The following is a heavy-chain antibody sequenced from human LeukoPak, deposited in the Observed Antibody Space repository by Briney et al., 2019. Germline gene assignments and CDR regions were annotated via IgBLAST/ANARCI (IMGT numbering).Heavy chain of an antibody. CDR1: GFTFSTYG. CDR2: ISFDGSIT. V-gene: IGHV3-30*03. Sequence: GGSLRLSCAASGFTFSTYGMHWVRQAPGKGLEWVAVISFDGSITYYADSVKGRFTISRDNSKNTLFLQMNSLRPGDTAIYYCARAYTSGRDGYYFDYWGQGALVTVSS. D-gene: IGHD6-19*01. CDR3: ARAYTSGRDGYYFDY. J-gene: IGHJ4*02.